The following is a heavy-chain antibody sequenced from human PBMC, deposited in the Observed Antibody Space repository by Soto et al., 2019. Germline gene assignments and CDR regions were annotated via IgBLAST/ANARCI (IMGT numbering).Heavy chain of an antibody. CDR1: GDSVSSNSAA. Sequence: SQTLSLTCAISGDSVSSNSAAWNWIRQSPSRGLEWLGRTYYRSKWYNDYAVSVKSRITINPDTSKNQFSLQLNSVTPEDTAVYYCARFEYSSSSGYYYYYNGMDVWGQGTTVTVSS. J-gene: IGHJ6*02. D-gene: IGHD6-6*01. CDR3: ARFEYSSSSGYYYYYNGMDV. V-gene: IGHV6-1*01. CDR2: TYYRSKWYN.